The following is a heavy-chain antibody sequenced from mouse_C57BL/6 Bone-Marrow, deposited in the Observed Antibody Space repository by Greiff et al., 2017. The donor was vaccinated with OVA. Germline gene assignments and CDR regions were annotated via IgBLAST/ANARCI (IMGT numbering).Heavy chain of an antibody. V-gene: IGHV1-55*01. D-gene: IGHD2-3*01. CDR1: GYTFTSYW. CDR2: IYPGSGST. J-gene: IGHJ4*01. CDR3: ARRWRDYAMDY. Sequence: QVQLKQPGAELVKPGASVKMSCKASGYTFTSYWITWVKQRPGQGLEWIGDIYPGSGSTNYNEKFKSKATLTVDTSSSTAYMQLSSLTSEDSAVYYCARRWRDYAMDYWGQGTSVTVSS.